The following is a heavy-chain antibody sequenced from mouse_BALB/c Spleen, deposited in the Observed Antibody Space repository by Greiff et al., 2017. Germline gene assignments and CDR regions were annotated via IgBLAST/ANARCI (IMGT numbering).Heavy chain of an antibody. D-gene: IGHD2-4*01. CDR3: ARGDDYGAY. CDR2: ISNGSSTI. CDR1: GFTFSSLG. Sequence: DVKLVESGGGLVQPGGSRKLSCAASGFTFSSLGMHWVRQSPEKVREWVAYISNGSSTIYYADTVKGRFTISRDNPKNTLFLQMTSLRSEDTAMYYCARGDDYGAYWGQGTLVSGTA. V-gene: IGHV5-17*02. J-gene: IGHJ3*01.